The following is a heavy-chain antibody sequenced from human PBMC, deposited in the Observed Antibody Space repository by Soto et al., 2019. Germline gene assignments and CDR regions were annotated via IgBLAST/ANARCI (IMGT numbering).Heavy chain of an antibody. J-gene: IGHJ6*02. CDR1: GGTFSSYA. Sequence: SVKVSCKASGGTFSSYAISWVRQAPGQGXEWMGGIIPIFGTANYAQKFQGRVTITADKSTSTAYMELSSLRSEDTAVYYCARANIVATIYYYYYGMDVWGQGTTVTVSS. CDR3: ARANIVATIYYYYYGMDV. D-gene: IGHD5-12*01. CDR2: IIPIFGTA. V-gene: IGHV1-69*06.